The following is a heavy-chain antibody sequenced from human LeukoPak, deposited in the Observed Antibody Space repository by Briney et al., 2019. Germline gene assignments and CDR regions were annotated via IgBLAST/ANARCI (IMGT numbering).Heavy chain of an antibody. CDR1: GGSISSNHW. CDR2: IYHSGST. J-gene: IGHJ4*02. D-gene: IGHD4-17*01. Sequence: SGTLSLICAVSGGSISSNHWWSWVRQPPGKGLEWIGEIYHSGSTNYNPSLKGRVIISVDKSKNQLSLNLSSMTAADTAVYYCARDLGTVSQGYWGQGTLVTVSS. CDR3: ARDLGTVSQGY. V-gene: IGHV4-4*02.